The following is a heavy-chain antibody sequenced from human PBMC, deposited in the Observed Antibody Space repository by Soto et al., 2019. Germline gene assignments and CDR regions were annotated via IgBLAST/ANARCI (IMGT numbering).Heavy chain of an antibody. V-gene: IGHV3-49*03. CDR2: IRSKAYGGTT. Sequence: GGSLRLSCTASGFTFGDYAMSWFRQAPGKGLEWVGFIRSKAYGGTTEYAASVKGRFTISRDDSKSIAYLQMNSLKTEDTAVYYCTRDRPRWDSCSGGSCYQRFDYWGQGTLVTVSS. D-gene: IGHD2-15*01. J-gene: IGHJ4*02. CDR3: TRDRPRWDSCSGGSCYQRFDY. CDR1: GFTFGDYA.